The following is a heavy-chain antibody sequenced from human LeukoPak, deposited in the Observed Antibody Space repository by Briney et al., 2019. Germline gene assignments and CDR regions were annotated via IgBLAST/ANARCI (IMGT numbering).Heavy chain of an antibody. CDR1: GYTFTDYY. Sequence: ATVKISCKASGYTFTDYYMHWVQQAPGKGLEWMGRVDPEDGVTIYAEKFQGRVTITPDTSTDTAYMEMSSLRSGDTAVYYCATVNRRGRWLRFVGHYYYMDVWGKGTTVTVSS. CDR3: ATVNRRGRWLRFVGHYYYMDV. CDR2: VDPEDGVT. J-gene: IGHJ6*03. D-gene: IGHD5-12*01. V-gene: IGHV1-69-2*01.